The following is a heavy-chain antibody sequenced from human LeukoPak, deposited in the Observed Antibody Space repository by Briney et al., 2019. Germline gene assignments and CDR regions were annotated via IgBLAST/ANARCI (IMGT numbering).Heavy chain of an antibody. CDR2: IRFDGTSK. CDR1: GFSLSTYG. J-gene: IGHJ6*04. Sequence: PGGSLRLSCAASGFSLSTYGIHWVRQTPGGGPEWLTYIRFDGTSKYYATSVKGRFSISRDNSANTAYLHMSSLRPEDTALYYCARTPYSGSSLQYYHLDAWGKGTTATVSS. D-gene: IGHD1-26*01. V-gene: IGHV3-30*02. CDR3: ARTPYSGSSLQYYHLDA.